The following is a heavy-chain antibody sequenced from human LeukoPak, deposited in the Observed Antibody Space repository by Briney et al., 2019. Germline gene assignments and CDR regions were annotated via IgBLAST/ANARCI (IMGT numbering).Heavy chain of an antibody. CDR1: GFTFSSYA. D-gene: IGHD3-3*01. J-gene: IGHJ4*02. Sequence: GRSLRLSCAASGFTFSSYAMHWVRQAPGKGLEWVAVISYGGSNKYYADSVKGRFTISRDNSKNTLYLQMNSLRAEDTAVYYCARGFLEWLLYSGVDYWGQGTLVTVSS. V-gene: IGHV3-30*04. CDR2: ISYGGSNK. CDR3: ARGFLEWLLYSGVDY.